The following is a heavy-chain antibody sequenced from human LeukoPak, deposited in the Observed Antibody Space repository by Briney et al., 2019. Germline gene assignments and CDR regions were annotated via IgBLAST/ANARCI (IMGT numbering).Heavy chain of an antibody. J-gene: IGHJ5*02. V-gene: IGHV1-18*01. CDR3: TVWGYCSGGSCYYSWFDP. D-gene: IGHD2-15*01. Sequence: ASVKVSCKASGHTFTSYGINWVRQAPGQGLEWMGWISAYNGNTNYAQKLQGRVTMTTDTSTSTAYMELRSLRSDDTAVYYCTVWGYCSGGSCYYSWFDPWGQGTLVTVSS. CDR1: GHTFTSYG. CDR2: ISAYNGNT.